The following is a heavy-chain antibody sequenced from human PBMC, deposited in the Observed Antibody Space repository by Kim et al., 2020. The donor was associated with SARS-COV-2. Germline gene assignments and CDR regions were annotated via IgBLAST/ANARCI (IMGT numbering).Heavy chain of an antibody. CDR1: GGSISDYY. J-gene: IGHJ4*02. V-gene: IGHV4-59*08. D-gene: IGHD3-10*01. CDR2: IYHSGST. Sequence: SETLSLTCTVSGGSISDYYWSWIRQSPGKGLEWIGFIYHSGSTNYNPSLRSRVTISLDTSKNQFSLKLTSVTAADTAVYYCARKGRGLYYFDYWGQGSLVTVSS. CDR3: ARKGRGLYYFDY.